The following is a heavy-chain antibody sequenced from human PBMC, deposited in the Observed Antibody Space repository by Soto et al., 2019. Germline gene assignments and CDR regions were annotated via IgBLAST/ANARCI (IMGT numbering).Heavy chain of an antibody. CDR3: ARSGGSGYCTNGVCEGVAWFDP. D-gene: IGHD2-8*01. CDR2: MQPNSGNT. Sequence: ASVKVSCTASGYTFTSHDIYWVRQAAGQGLQSMGWMQPNSGNTDYAQEFQGRVTMTRDTSISTAYMELSSLRSEDTAVYYCARSGGSGYCTNGVCEGVAWFDPWGQGTLVTVSS. V-gene: IGHV1-8*01. J-gene: IGHJ5*02. CDR1: GYTFTSHD.